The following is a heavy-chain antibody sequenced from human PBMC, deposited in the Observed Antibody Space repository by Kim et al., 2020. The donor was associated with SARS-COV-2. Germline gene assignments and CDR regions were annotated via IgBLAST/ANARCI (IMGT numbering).Heavy chain of an antibody. Sequence: SETLSLTCTVSGGSISSYYWSWIRQPPGKGLEWIGYIYYSGSTNYNPSLKSRVTISVDTSKNQFSLKLSSVTAADTAVYYCARELGGYCSGGSCLPYIWFDPWGQGTLVTVSS. D-gene: IGHD2-15*01. V-gene: IGHV4-59*01. J-gene: IGHJ5*02. CDR3: ARELGGYCSGGSCLPYIWFDP. CDR2: IYYSGST. CDR1: GGSISSYY.